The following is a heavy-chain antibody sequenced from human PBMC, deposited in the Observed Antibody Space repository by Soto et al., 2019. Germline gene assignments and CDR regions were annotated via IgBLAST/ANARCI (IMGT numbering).Heavy chain of an antibody. D-gene: IGHD6-13*01. CDR2: IWYDGSNK. CDR1: GFTFSSYG. Sequence: GGSLRLSCAASGFTFSSYGMHWVRQAPGKGLEWVAVIWYDGSNKYYADSVKGRFTISRDNSKNTLYLQMNSLRAEDTAVYYCARDERGYSSSWHYWGQGTLVTVSS. J-gene: IGHJ4*02. V-gene: IGHV3-33*01. CDR3: ARDERGYSSSWHY.